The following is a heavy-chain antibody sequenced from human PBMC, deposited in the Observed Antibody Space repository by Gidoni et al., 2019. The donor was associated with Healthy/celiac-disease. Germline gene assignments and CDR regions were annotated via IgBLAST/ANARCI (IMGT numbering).Heavy chain of an antibody. V-gene: IGHV1-18*01. CDR1: GYTFTSYG. D-gene: IGHD2-2*02. CDR3: ARVDCSSTSCYRSFDY. J-gene: IGHJ4*02. Sequence: QVQLVQSGAEVKKPGASVKVSCKASGYTFTSYGISWVRQAPGQGREWMGWSSAYNGNPNNAQKLQGRVTMTTDTSTSTAYMELRSLRSDDTAVYYCARVDCSSTSCYRSFDYWGQGTLVTVSS. CDR2: SSAYNGNP.